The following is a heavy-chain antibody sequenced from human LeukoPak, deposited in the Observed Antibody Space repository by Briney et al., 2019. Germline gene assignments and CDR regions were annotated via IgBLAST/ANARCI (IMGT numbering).Heavy chain of an antibody. J-gene: IGHJ5*02. D-gene: IGHD3-16*02. CDR2: IYYSGST. CDR3: ARVDYVWGSYPGWFDP. V-gene: IGHV4-30-4*01. CDR1: GGSFSSGDYY. Sequence: SETLSLTCTVSGGSFSSGDYYWSWIRQPPGKGLEWIGYIYYSGSTYYNPSLKSRVTISVDTSKNQFSLKLSSVTAADTAVYYCARVDYVWGSYPGWFDPWGQGTLVTVSS.